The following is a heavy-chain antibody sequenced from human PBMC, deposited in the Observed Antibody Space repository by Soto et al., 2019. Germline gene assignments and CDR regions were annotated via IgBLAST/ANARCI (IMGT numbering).Heavy chain of an antibody. CDR1: GFSLSTSGVG. Sequence: VSGPTLVNPTQTLTLTCTFSGFSLSTSGVGVGWIRQPPGKALEWLALIYWNDDKRYSPSLKSRLTITKDTSKNQVVLTMTNMDPVDTATYYCAHSDNSITIFGVASNWFDPWGQGTLVTVSS. CDR2: IYWNDDK. D-gene: IGHD3-3*01. J-gene: IGHJ5*02. CDR3: AHSDNSITIFGVASNWFDP. V-gene: IGHV2-5*01.